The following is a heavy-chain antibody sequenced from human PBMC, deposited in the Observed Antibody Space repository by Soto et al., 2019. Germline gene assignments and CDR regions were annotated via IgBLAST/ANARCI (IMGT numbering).Heavy chain of an antibody. Sequence: SETLSLTCTVSGGSISSGGYYWSWIRQHPGKGLEWIGYIYYSGSTYYNPSLKSRVTISVDTSKNQFSLKLSSVTAADTAVYYCARDQVLRYFDWNWFDPWGQGTLVTVSS. J-gene: IGHJ5*02. V-gene: IGHV4-31*03. D-gene: IGHD3-9*01. CDR1: GGSISSGGYY. CDR3: ARDQVLRYFDWNWFDP. CDR2: IYYSGST.